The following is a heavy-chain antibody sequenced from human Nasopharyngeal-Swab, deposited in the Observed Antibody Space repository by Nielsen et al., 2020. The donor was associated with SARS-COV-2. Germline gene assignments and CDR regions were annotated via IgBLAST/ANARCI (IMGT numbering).Heavy chain of an antibody. V-gene: IGHV3-21*01. D-gene: IGHD4-11*01. CDR3: ARVSTSNYYYYYGMDV. CDR2: ISSSSSYI. J-gene: IGHJ6*02. Sequence: VRQAPGKGLERVSSISSSSSYIYYADSVKGRFTISRDNAKNSLYLQMNSLRAEDTAVYYCARVSTSNYYYYYGMDVWGQGTTVTVSS.